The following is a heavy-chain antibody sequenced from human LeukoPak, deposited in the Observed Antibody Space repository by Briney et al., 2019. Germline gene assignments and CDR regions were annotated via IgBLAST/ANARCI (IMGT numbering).Heavy chain of an antibody. D-gene: IGHD3-22*01. CDR3: AGAPTPTDYDSSLDY. CDR2: IFGGGNT. CDR1: GFTVGSNY. V-gene: IGHV3-53*01. Sequence: GGSLRLSCAASGFTVGSNYMTWVRQAPGKGLEWVSVIFGGGNTYYADSVKGRFTISRDSSTNTLYLQMNSLRAEDTAIYYCAGAPTPTDYDSSLDYWGQGVLVTVSS. J-gene: IGHJ4*02.